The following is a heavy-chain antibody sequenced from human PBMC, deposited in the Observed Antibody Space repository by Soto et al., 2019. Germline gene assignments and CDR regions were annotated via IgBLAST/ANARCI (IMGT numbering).Heavy chain of an antibody. Sequence: TGGSLRLSCAASGFTFSSYWMHWVRQAPGKGLVWVSRINSGSIGYADSVKGRFTISRDNAKNSLYLQMNSLRAEDTALYYCAKDMRPSPYYYDSSGYYPTAFDIWGQGTMVTVSS. CDR1: GFTFSSYW. CDR3: AKDMRPSPYYYDSSGYYPTAFDI. V-gene: IGHV3-74*01. J-gene: IGHJ3*02. CDR2: INSGSI. D-gene: IGHD3-22*01.